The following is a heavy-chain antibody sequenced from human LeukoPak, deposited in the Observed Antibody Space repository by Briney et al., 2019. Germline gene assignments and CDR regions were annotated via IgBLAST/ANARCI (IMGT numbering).Heavy chain of an antibody. V-gene: IGHV1-2*02. Sequence: ASVKVSCKASGYTFTGYYMHWVRQAPGQGLEWMGWINPNNGGTNYAQKFQSRVTMTRDTSINTAYMEPSRLRSDDTAVYYCARAPRGVRGAPDNWFDPWGQGTLVTVSS. J-gene: IGHJ5*02. CDR3: ARAPRGVRGAPDNWFDP. D-gene: IGHD3-10*01. CDR1: GYTFTGYY. CDR2: INPNNGGT.